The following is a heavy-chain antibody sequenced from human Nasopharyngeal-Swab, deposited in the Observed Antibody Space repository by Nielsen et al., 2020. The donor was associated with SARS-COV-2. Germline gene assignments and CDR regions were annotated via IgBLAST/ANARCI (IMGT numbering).Heavy chain of an antibody. CDR2: IWYDGSNK. CDR3: ARGSSVHAFDI. Sequence: GGSLRLSCAASRFSFSTYGMHWVRQSPVKGLEWLTNIWYDGSNKYYADSVKGRFTVSRDNSKNTLFLEMDSLRAEDTAVYYCARGSSVHAFDIWGQGTEVTVSS. J-gene: IGHJ3*02. CDR1: RFSFSTYG. D-gene: IGHD3-10*01. V-gene: IGHV3-33*01.